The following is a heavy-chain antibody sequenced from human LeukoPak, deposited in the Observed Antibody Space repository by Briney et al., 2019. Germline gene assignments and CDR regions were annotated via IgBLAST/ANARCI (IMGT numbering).Heavy chain of an antibody. CDR3: ARNIAAAGTNYYYGMDV. CDR2: ISSSSSYI. J-gene: IGHJ6*02. CDR1: GFTFSSYS. V-gene: IGHV3-21*01. Sequence: GGSLRLSCAASGFTFSSYSMNWVRQAPGKGLEWVSSISSSSSYIYYADSVKGRFTISRDNAKTSLYLQMNSRRAEDTAVYYCARNIAAAGTNYYYGMDVWGQGTTVTVSS. D-gene: IGHD6-13*01.